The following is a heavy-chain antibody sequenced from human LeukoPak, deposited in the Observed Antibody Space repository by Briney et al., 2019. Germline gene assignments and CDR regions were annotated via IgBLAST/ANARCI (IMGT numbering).Heavy chain of an antibody. CDR3: ARDYCSSTSCLVDWFDP. Sequence: ASVKLSCKASGYTFTGYYMHWVRQAPGQGLEWMGWINPNSGGTNYAQKFQGRVTMTRDTSINTAYMELSRLRFDDTAAYYCARDYCSSTSCLVDWFDPWGQGTLVTVSS. CDR2: INPNSGGT. D-gene: IGHD2-2*01. CDR1: GYTFTGYY. V-gene: IGHV1-2*02. J-gene: IGHJ5*02.